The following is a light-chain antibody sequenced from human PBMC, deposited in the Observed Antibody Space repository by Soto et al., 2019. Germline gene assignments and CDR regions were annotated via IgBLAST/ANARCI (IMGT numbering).Light chain of an antibody. CDR1: SSDVGAYNH. CDR2: DVT. CDR3: NSYTTSSTVV. J-gene: IGLJ2*01. V-gene: IGLV2-14*03. Sequence: QSALTQPASVSGSPGQSITISCTGSSSDVGAYNHVSWYQQHPGKVPKLMIYDVTYRPSGVSHRFSGSKSGNTASLTISGLAAEDEADYYCNSYTTSSTVVFGGGTKLTVL.